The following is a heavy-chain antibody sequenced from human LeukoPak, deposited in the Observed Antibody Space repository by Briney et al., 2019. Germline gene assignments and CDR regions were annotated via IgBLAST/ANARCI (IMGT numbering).Heavy chain of an antibody. V-gene: IGHV3-30-3*01. CDR3: ARREVGYSYGPFDY. D-gene: IGHD5-18*01. J-gene: IGHJ4*02. Sequence: HSGGSLRLSCAASGFTFSSYAMHWVRQAPGKGLEWVAVISYDGSNKYYADSVKGRFTISRDNSKNTLYLQMNSLRAEDTAVYYCARREVGYSYGPFDYWGQGTLVTVSS. CDR1: GFTFSSYA. CDR2: ISYDGSNK.